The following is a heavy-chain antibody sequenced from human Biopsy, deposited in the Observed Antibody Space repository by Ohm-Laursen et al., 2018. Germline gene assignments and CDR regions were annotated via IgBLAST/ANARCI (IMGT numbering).Heavy chain of an antibody. J-gene: IGHJ4*02. CDR2: ISGSGTTI. CDR1: GFSVSNNY. CDR3: ARDGAGSYHDY. V-gene: IGHV3-11*01. Sequence: SLRLSCAASGFSVSNNYMSWIRQAPGKGLEWLSYISGSGTTIFYADSVKGRFTVSRDNAKNSLYLQMNSLTVEDTAVYYCARDGAGSYHDYWGQGTLVTVSS. D-gene: IGHD3-10*01.